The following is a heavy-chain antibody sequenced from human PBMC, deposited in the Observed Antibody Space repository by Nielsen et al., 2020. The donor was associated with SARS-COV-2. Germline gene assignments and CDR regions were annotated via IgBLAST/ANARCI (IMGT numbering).Heavy chain of an antibody. CDR3: ARHLRGYIDY. CDR2: INAGNGNT. V-gene: IGHV1-3*01. Sequence: GESLKISCVASGFSFNTYSMNWVRQAPGQRLEWMGWINAGNGNTRYSQKFQGRVTITRDTSASTAYMELSSLRSEDTAVYYCARHLRGYIDYWGQGTLVTVSS. CDR1: GFSFNTYS. J-gene: IGHJ4*02.